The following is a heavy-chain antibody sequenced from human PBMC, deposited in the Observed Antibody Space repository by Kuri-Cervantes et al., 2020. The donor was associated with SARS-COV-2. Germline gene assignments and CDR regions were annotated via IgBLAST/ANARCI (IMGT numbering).Heavy chain of an antibody. D-gene: IGHD6-13*01. J-gene: IGHJ5*02. Sequence: SETLSLTCAVSGYSISSDYYWGWIRQPPGKGLEWIGSIYHSGSTYYNPSLKSRVTISVDTSKNQFSLKLSSVTAADTAVYYCATARIAAAGTLATHWFDPWGQGTLVTVSS. CDR2: IYHSGST. CDR3: ATARIAAAGTLATHWFDP. CDR1: GYSISSDYY. V-gene: IGHV4-38-2*01.